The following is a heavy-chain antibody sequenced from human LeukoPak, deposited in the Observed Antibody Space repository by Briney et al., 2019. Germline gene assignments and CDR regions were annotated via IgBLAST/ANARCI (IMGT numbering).Heavy chain of an antibody. CDR1: GFTFSSYA. CDR2: ISGSGGST. V-gene: IGHV3-23*01. D-gene: IGHD2-2*01. CDR3: AKDIVVVPAAGDYFDY. Sequence: GGSLRLSCAASGFTFSSYAMSWVRQAPGKGLEWVSAISGSGGSTYYADSVKGRFTISRDNSKNTLYLQMNSLRAEDTAAYYCAKDIVVVPAAGDYFDYWGQGSLVTVSS. J-gene: IGHJ4*02.